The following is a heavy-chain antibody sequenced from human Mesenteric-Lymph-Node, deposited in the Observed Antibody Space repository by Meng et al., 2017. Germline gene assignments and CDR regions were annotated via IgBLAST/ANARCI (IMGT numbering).Heavy chain of an antibody. D-gene: IGHD5-18*01. V-gene: IGHV3-23*01. CDR3: ARSVDTAMVYFDY. CDR2: ISGTGGNT. CDR1: GFTFSSYW. Sequence: GESLKISCAASGFTFSSYWMSWVRQAPGKGLEWVSVISGTGGNTYYADSVKGRFTISRDNSKNTLYLQMDTLRAEDTALYYCARSVDTAMVYFDYWGQGTLVTVSS. J-gene: IGHJ4*02.